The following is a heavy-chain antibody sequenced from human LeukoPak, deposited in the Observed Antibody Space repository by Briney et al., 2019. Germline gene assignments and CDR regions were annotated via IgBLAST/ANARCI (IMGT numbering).Heavy chain of an antibody. J-gene: IGHJ3*02. Sequence: SETLSLTCTVSGGSISSYYWSWIRQPAGKGLEWIGRIYTSGSTNYNPSLKSRVTMSVDTSKNQFSLKLSSVTAADTAVYYCARDSTQLERLSNAFDIWGQGTMVTVSS. CDR3: ARDSTQLERLSNAFDI. D-gene: IGHD1-1*01. V-gene: IGHV4-4*07. CDR2: IYTSGST. CDR1: GGSISSYY.